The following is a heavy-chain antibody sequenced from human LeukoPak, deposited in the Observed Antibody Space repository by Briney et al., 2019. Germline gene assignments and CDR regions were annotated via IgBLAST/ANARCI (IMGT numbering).Heavy chain of an antibody. V-gene: IGHV4-38-2*01. J-gene: IGHJ5*02. CDR1: GYSISSGYY. D-gene: IGHD2-2*02. CDR2: IYHSGST. Sequence: SETLSLTCAVSGYSISSGYYWGWIRQPPGKRLEWIGSIYHSGSTYYNPSLKSRVTISVDTSKNQFSLKLSSVTAADTAVYYCARSRSHIVVVPAAIVQNWFDPWGQGTLVTVSS. CDR3: ARSRSHIVVVPAAIVQNWFDP.